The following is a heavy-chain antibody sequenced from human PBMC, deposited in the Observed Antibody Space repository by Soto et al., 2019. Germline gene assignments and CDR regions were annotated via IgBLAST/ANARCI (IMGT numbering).Heavy chain of an antibody. CDR2: IYHSGST. D-gene: IGHD4-17*01. CDR3: ASTDYGDFFDY. V-gene: IGHV4-38-2*01. J-gene: IGHJ4*02. Sequence: SETLSLTCAVSGSSISSGYYWGWIRQPPGKGLEWIGSIYHSGSTYYNPSLKSRVTISVDTSKNQFSLKLSSVTAADTAVYYCASTDYGDFFDYWGQGTLVTVS. CDR1: GSSISSGYY.